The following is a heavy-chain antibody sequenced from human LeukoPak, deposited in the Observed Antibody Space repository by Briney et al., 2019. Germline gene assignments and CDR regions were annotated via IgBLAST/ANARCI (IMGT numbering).Heavy chain of an antibody. V-gene: IGHV4-4*07. D-gene: IGHD6-13*01. CDR1: GGSISTYN. CDR2: IYTSGTT. Sequence: LETLSLTCTVSGGSISTYNWNWIRQPAGKGLEWIGRIYTSGTTTYNPSLKSRVTMSVDTSKNHFSLKLSSVTAADTAVYYRARSSSWYWRSDYWGQGTLVTVSS. J-gene: IGHJ4*02. CDR3: ARSSSWYWRSDY.